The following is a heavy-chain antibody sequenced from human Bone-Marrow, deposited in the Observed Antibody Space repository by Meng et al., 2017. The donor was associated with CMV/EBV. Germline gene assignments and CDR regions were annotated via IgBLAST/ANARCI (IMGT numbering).Heavy chain of an antibody. J-gene: IGHJ5*02. V-gene: IGHV3-73*01. CDR3: AKDLLEWLPEGDWFDP. D-gene: IGHD3-3*01. CDR1: TFSGSA. Sequence: TFSGSAIHWVRQASGKGLEWVGRIRSKANSYATAYAASVKGRFTISRDDSKNTLYLQMNSLRAEDTAVYYCAKDLLEWLPEGDWFDPWGQGTLVTVSS. CDR2: IRSKANSYAT.